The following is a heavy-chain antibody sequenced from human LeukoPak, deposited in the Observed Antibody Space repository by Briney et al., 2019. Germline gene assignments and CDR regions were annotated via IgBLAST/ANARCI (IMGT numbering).Heavy chain of an antibody. CDR2: MNEDGSQE. V-gene: IGHV3-7*01. CDR1: GINFGSFW. D-gene: IGHD1-26*01. CDR3: ARGQMPGSYEAELIFGDAFDI. J-gene: IGHJ3*02. Sequence: PGGSLRLPCAASGINFGSFWMTWVRQAPGKGLEWVANMNEDGSQEYYVDSVKGRFTISRDNAKNLLYLQMNSLRAEDTAVYYCARGQMPGSYEAELIFGDAFDIWGQGTMVTVSS.